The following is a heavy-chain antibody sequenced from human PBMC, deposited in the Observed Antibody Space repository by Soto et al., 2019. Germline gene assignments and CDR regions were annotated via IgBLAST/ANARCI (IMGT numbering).Heavy chain of an antibody. D-gene: IGHD3-3*01. V-gene: IGHV3-23*01. Sequence: VGSLRLSCAASGFTFSSYAMSWVRQAPGKGLEWVSAISGSGGSTYYADSVKGRFTISRDNSKNTLYLQMNSPRAEDTALFYCAKARAQYYDFWSGYPVDYWGQGTLVTVSS. J-gene: IGHJ4*02. CDR2: ISGSGGST. CDR1: GFTFSSYA. CDR3: AKARAQYYDFWSGYPVDY.